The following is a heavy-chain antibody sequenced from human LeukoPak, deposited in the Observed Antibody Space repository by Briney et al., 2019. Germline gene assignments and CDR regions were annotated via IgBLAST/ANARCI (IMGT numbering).Heavy chain of an antibody. D-gene: IGHD2-2*01. J-gene: IGHJ4*02. Sequence: GGSLRLSCAASGFTFSSFAMSWVRQAPGKRLEWVSGISGSGSSTYYADSVKGRFTVSRDNSKNTQYLQMNSLRGEDTAVYYCAKSDCSSTSCLADSWGQGTLVIVSS. CDR2: ISGSGSST. V-gene: IGHV3-23*01. CDR3: AKSDCSSTSCLADS. CDR1: GFTFSSFA.